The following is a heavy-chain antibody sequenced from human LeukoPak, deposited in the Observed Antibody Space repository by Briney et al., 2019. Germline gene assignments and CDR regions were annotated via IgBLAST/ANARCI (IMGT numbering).Heavy chain of an antibody. D-gene: IGHD5-24*01. J-gene: IGHJ4*02. Sequence: GGSLRLSCAASGFTFSSYGMHWVRQAPGEGLEWVAVIWYDGSNKYYADSVKGRFTISRDNSKNTLYLQMNSLRAEDTAVYYCARAGEMATILQYFDYWGQRTLVTVSS. CDR3: ARAGEMATILQYFDY. V-gene: IGHV3-33*01. CDR2: IWYDGSNK. CDR1: GFTFSSYG.